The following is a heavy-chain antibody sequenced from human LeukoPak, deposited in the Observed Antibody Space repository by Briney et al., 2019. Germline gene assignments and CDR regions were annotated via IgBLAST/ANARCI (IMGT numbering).Heavy chain of an antibody. J-gene: IGHJ3*02. D-gene: IGHD5-24*01. V-gene: IGHV4-61*02. CDR3: TKGDKGAFDI. Sequence: SQTLSLTCTVSGGSISSGSYYWSWIRQPAGKGLEWIGRIYTSGSTNYNPSLKSRVTISVDRSKNQFSLKLSSVTAADTAVYYCTKGDKGAFDIWGQGTMVTVSS. CDR1: GGSISSGSYY. CDR2: IYTSGST.